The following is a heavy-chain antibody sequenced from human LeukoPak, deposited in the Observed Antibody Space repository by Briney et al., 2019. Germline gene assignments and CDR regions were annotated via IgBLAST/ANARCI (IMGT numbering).Heavy chain of an antibody. CDR2: VCFTGGDK. Sequence: GGSLRLSCAASGFTFSRTAMGWVRQAPGKGLEWVSSVCFTGGDKYYADSVEGRFTIPRDNSENTLSLQMNSLRAEDTALYFCAKVGYSYGYFYYGVDVWGQGTTVTVSS. CDR1: GFTFSRTA. CDR3: AKVGYSYGYFYYGVDV. D-gene: IGHD5-18*01. J-gene: IGHJ6*02. V-gene: IGHV3-23*01.